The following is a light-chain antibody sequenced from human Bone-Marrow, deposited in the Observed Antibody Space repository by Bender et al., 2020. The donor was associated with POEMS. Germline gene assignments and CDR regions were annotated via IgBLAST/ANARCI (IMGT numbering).Light chain of an antibody. CDR2: DVT. Sequence: QSALTQPASVSGSLGQSITISCTGTSSDIGTYNYVSWYQRLPGKAPKVIFYDVTIRPLGVSNRFSGSKSGNTASLTISGLQAEDEADYYCSSYTSSGTWVFGGGTKLTVL. V-gene: IGLV2-14*03. CDR1: SSDIGTYNY. CDR3: SSYTSSGTWV. J-gene: IGLJ3*02.